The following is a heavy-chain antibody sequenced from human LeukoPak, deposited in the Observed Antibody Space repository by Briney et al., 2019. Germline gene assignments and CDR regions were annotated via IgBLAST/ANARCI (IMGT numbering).Heavy chain of an antibody. CDR1: GGSISSGGYS. J-gene: IGHJ5*02. V-gene: IGHV4-30-2*01. Sequence: SETLSLTCAVSGGSISSGGYSGSWIRQPPGKGLEWIGYIYHSGSTYYNPSLKSRVTISVDRSKNQFSLKLSSVTAADTAVYYCARGPYCSGGSCYSAWFDPWGQGTLVTVSS. CDR2: IYHSGST. D-gene: IGHD2-15*01. CDR3: ARGPYCSGGSCYSAWFDP.